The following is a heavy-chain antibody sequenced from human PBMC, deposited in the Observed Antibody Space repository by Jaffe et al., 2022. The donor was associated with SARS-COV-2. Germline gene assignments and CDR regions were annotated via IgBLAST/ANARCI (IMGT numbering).Heavy chain of an antibody. D-gene: IGHD2-15*01. J-gene: IGHJ6*02. CDR3: ARDQGDCSGGSCYSSGGISYGMDV. CDR1: GGSISSSNW. V-gene: IGHV4-4*02. CDR2: IYHSGST. Sequence: QVQLQESGPGLVKPSGTLSLTCAVSGGSISSSNWWSWVRQPPGKGLEWIGEIYHSGSTNYNPSLKSRVTISVDKSKNQFSLKLSSVTAADTAVYYCARDQGDCSGGSCYSSGGISYGMDVWGQGTTVTVSS.